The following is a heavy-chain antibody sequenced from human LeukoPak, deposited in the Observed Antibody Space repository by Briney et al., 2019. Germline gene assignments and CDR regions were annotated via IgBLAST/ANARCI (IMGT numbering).Heavy chain of an antibody. CDR1: GYSISSGYY. CDR3: ARAIMITFGGVIADTDAFDI. CDR2: IYYSGST. D-gene: IGHD3-16*02. V-gene: IGHV4-38-2*01. J-gene: IGHJ3*02. Sequence: SPSETLSLTCAVSGYSISSGYYWGWIRQPPGKGLEWIGSIYYSGSTYYNPSLKSRVTISVDTSKNQFSLKLSSVTAADTAVYYCARAIMITFGGVIADTDAFDIWGQGTMVTVSS.